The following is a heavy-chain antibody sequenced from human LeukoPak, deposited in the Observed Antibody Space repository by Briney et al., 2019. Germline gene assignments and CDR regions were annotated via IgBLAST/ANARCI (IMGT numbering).Heavy chain of an antibody. D-gene: IGHD4-11*01. CDR3: VREGPPQSSLYYFDY. Sequence: RGSLRLSSAASGFTFSSYEMNWVRQAPGKGLEWVSYITSSGSTIYYADSVKGRFTTSRDNAKNSLYLQMNSLTAEDTAVYYCVREGPPQSSLYYFDYWGQGTLVTVSS. V-gene: IGHV3-48*03. CDR2: ITSSGSTI. CDR1: GFTFSSYE. J-gene: IGHJ4*02.